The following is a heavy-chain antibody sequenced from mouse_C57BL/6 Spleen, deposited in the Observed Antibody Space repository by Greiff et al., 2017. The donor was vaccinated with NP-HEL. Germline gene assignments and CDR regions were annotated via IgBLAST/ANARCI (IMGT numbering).Heavy chain of an antibody. V-gene: IGHV5-9*01. CDR1: GFTFSSYT. J-gene: IGHJ4*01. CDR2: ISGGGGNT. CDR3: ARGGGTYYAMDY. Sequence: RVESGGGLVKPGGSLKLSCAASGFTFSSYTMSWVRQTPEKRLEWVATISGGGGNTYYPDSVKGRFTISRDNAKNTLYLQMSSLRSEDTALYYCARGGGTYYAMDYWGQGTSVTVSS. D-gene: IGHD4-1*01.